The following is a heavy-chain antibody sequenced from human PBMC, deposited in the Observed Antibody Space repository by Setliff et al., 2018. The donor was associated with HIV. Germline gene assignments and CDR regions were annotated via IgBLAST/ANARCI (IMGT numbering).Heavy chain of an antibody. CDR3: ARGLAVAGKSYYSYYYMDV. V-gene: IGHV1-8*01. J-gene: IGHJ6*03. D-gene: IGHD6-13*01. Sequence: WASVKVSCKASGYTFTSYDINWVRQATGQGLEWMGWMNPNSGNTGYAQKFQGRVTMTRNTSISTAYMELSSLRSEDTAVYYCARGLAVAGKSYYSYYYMDVWGKGTTVTVSS. CDR1: GYTFTSYD. CDR2: MNPNSGNT.